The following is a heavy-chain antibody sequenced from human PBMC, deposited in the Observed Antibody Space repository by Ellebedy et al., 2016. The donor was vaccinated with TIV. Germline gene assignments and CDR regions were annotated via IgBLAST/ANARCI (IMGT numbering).Heavy chain of an antibody. J-gene: IGHJ3*02. CDR1: GGSFSGYY. V-gene: IGHV4-34*01. CDR2: INHSGST. Sequence: SETLSLXXAVYGGSFSGYYWSWIRQPPGKGLEWIGEINHSGSTNYNPSLKSRVTISVDTSKNQFSLKLSSVTAADTAVYYCARVGMIVVVLTNDAFDIWGQGTMVTVSS. CDR3: ARVGMIVVVLTNDAFDI. D-gene: IGHD3-22*01.